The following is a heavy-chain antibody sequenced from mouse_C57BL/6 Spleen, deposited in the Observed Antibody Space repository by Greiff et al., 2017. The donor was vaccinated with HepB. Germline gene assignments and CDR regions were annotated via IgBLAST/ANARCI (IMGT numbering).Heavy chain of an antibody. V-gene: IGHV1-39*01. CDR2: INPNYGTT. CDR1: GYSFTDYN. J-gene: IGHJ4*01. D-gene: IGHD1-1*01. CDR3: ASCYYCGSNPYAMDY. Sequence: VQLQQSGPELVKPGASVKISCKASGYSFTDYNMNWVKQSNGKSLEWIGVINPNYGTTSYNQKFKGKATLTVDQSSSTAYMQLNSLTSEDSAVYYGASCYYCGSNPYAMDYWGQGTSVTVAS.